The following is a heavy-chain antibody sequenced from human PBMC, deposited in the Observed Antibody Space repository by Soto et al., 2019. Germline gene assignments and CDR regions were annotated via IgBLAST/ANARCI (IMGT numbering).Heavy chain of an antibody. V-gene: IGHV4-34*01. Sequence: SETLSLTCAVYGGSFSGYYWSWIRQPPGKGLEWIGEINHSGSTNYNPSLKSRVTISVDTSKNQFSLKLSSVTAADTAVYYCARGSRVDCSGGSCYGWFDPWGQGTLVTVSS. CDR2: INHSGST. CDR1: GGSFSGYY. CDR3: ARGSRVDCSGGSCYGWFDP. J-gene: IGHJ5*02. D-gene: IGHD2-15*01.